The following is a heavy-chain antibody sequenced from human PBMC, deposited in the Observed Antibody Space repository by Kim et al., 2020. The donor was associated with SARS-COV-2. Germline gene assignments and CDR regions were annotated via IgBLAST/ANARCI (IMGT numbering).Heavy chain of an antibody. Sequence: SETLSLTCAVYGGSFSGYYWSWIRQPPGKGLEWIGEINHSGRTNYNPSLKSRVTISVDTSKNQFSLKLTSVTAADAALYFCARRLSNTSGGGSHYGDLWG. CDR2: INHSGRT. V-gene: IGHV4-34*01. J-gene: IGHJ2*01. CDR1: GGSFSGYY. D-gene: IGHD3-10*01. CDR3: ARRLSNTSGGGSHYGDL.